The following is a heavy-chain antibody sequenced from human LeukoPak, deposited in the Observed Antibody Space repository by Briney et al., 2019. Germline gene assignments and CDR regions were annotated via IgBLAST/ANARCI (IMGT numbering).Heavy chain of an antibody. CDR3: AREAGTGDY. CDR1: GFIFSNYW. V-gene: IGHV3-7*01. J-gene: IGHJ4*02. Sequence: GGSLRLSCAASGFIFSNYWMSWVRQAPGKGLEWVANIKQDGSEKYYVDSMKGRFTISRDNPKNSLYLQMDSLRAEDTAVYYCAREAGTGDYWGQGTLVTVSS. CDR2: IKQDGSEK. D-gene: IGHD6-19*01.